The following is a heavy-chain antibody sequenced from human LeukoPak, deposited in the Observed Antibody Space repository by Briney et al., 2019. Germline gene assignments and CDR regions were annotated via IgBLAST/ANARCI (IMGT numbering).Heavy chain of an antibody. CDR3: ARGLLWFGEFPGNWFDP. J-gene: IGHJ5*02. V-gene: IGHV4-39*07. Sequence: PSETLSLTCSVSGGSISSSSYYWGWIRQPPGKGLEWIGNIYYSGSTYYNPSLKSRVTISVDTPKNQFSLKLSSVTAADTAVYYCARGLLWFGEFPGNWFDPWGQGTLVTVSS. CDR1: GGSISSSSYY. D-gene: IGHD3-10*01. CDR2: IYYSGST.